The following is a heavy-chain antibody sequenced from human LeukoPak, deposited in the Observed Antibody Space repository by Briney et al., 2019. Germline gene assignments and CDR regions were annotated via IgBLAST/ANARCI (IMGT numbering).Heavy chain of an antibody. J-gene: IGHJ4*02. D-gene: IGHD3-16*01. CDR3: ARVNVCPRCHFDY. Sequence: GGSLRLSCAASGFTFSSYWMHWVRQAPGKRLVWVSRISTDGSSAIYADSVKGRFTISRDNAKNTLYLQMNSLRAEDTAVYYCARVNVCPRCHFDYWGQGTLVTVSS. V-gene: IGHV3-74*01. CDR2: ISTDGSSA. CDR1: GFTFSSYW.